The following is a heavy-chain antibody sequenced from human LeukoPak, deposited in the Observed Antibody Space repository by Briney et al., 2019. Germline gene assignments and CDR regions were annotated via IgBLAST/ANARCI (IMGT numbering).Heavy chain of an antibody. D-gene: IGHD3-9*01. Sequence: SETLSLTCSVSSGSISSGSSYWNWIRQPAGTGLEWIGHIYTSGSTHYNPSLKSRATISADTSKNQFSLNLSSLTAADPAVYFXARGGDYDVLTGYHYYFDYWGQGTLVTVSS. V-gene: IGHV4-61*09. J-gene: IGHJ4*02. CDR2: IYTSGST. CDR3: ARGGDYDVLTGYHYYFDY. CDR1: SGSISSGSSY.